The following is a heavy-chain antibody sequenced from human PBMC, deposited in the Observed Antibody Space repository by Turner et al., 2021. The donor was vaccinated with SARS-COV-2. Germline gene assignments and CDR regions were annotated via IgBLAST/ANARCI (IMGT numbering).Heavy chain of an antibody. CDR3: ARDRLEAGTDDFDY. CDR2: ISAYNGNT. D-gene: IGHD6-19*01. V-gene: IGHV1-18*01. Sequence: QIQLVQSGAEVTKPGASVKVSCKASGYTFTSYGISWVRQAPGQGLEWMGWISAYNGNTNYAQKLQGRVTMTRDTSTSTDYMELRSRRSDDTAVYYCARDRLEAGTDDFDYWGQGTLVTVSS. J-gene: IGHJ4*02. CDR1: GYTFTSYG.